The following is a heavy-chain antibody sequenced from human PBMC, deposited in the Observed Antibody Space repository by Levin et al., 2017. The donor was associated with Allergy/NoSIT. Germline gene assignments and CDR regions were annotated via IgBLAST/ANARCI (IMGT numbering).Heavy chain of an antibody. CDR1: GFIFSTYS. V-gene: IGHV3-21*01. Sequence: PGESLKISCAASGFIFSTYSMNWVRQAPGKGLEWVASISSGSSVIFYADSLKGRFTISRDNAKNSLYLQMNSLSAEDTAVYHCGRGGNGATIHDTLDIWGQGTMVTVSS. J-gene: IGHJ3*02. CDR3: GRGGNGATIHDTLDI. D-gene: IGHD5-24*01. CDR2: ISSGSSVI.